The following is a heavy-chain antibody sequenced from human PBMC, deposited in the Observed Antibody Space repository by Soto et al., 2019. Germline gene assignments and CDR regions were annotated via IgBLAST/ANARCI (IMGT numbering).Heavy chain of an antibody. Sequence: QIQLLQSGGEVKKPGASVKVSCKASGYTFTSYGISWVRQAPGQGLEWMGWISIYNGNTNYAEKFQGRVTMTTDTSTSTAYMELGSLRSDDTAVYYCARRFGYSTSYDSYYLDVWGKGTPVTVSS. CDR3: ARRFGYSTSYDSYYLDV. V-gene: IGHV1-18*01. J-gene: IGHJ6*03. CDR1: GYTFTSYG. CDR2: ISIYNGNT. D-gene: IGHD6-13*01.